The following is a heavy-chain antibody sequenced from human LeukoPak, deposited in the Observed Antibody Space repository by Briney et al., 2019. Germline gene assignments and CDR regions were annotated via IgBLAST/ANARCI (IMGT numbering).Heavy chain of an antibody. CDR1: GVSIDTNTW. J-gene: IGHJ4*02. D-gene: IGHD5-18*01. Sequence: PSATLSITCAVSGVSIDTNTWWSWVRQPPGKGLHWVGEIFLSESTNLNPSRETRHTISQDKSKNNFSLRLRSVTAADTSVYYCATRHKYSYGHIYFVYWGQGTLVSVSS. V-gene: IGHV4-4*02. CDR2: IFLSEST. CDR3: ATRHKYSYGHIYFVY.